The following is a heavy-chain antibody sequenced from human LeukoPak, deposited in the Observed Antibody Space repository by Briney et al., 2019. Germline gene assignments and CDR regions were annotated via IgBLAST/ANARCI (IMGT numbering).Heavy chain of an antibody. Sequence: PGGSLRLSCAASVFTFSINAMSWVRQAPGEGLEWVSTIGDSDIVTHYAHSVKGRFTISRDNSKNTLYLQMNSLRADDTALYYCAKDQDPTVGATDCWGQGTLVTVSS. V-gene: IGHV3-23*01. D-gene: IGHD1-26*01. CDR1: VFTFSINA. CDR3: AKDQDPTVGATDC. CDR2: IGDSDIVT. J-gene: IGHJ4*02.